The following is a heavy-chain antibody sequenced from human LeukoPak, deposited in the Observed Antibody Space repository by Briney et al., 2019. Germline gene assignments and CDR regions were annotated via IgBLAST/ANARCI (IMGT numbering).Heavy chain of an antibody. V-gene: IGHV3-23*01. CDR2: ISANGGST. CDR1: DLTFRPNA. D-gene: IGHD6-19*01. J-gene: IGHJ4*02. CDR3: ARSKYTSGWYDY. Sequence: GGPLSLSGAASDLTFRPNARSWVRQAPGRGRNWLSAISANGGSTYYADSVKGRFTISRDNSKNTSYLQMNSLRAEDTAVYYCARSKYTSGWYDYWGQGTLVTVSS.